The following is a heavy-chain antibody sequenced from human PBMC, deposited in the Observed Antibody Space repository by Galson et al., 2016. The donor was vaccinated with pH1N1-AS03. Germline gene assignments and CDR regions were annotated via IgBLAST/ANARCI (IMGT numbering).Heavy chain of an antibody. CDR2: VSFSGTT. J-gene: IGHJ2*01. V-gene: IGHV4-39*01. D-gene: IGHD1-14*01. Sequence: SETLSLTCSVSGGSINISPYSWGWIRQSPGKGLEWLGSVSFSGTTYYNPSLKSRVSTSMDTSENQISLTLSSVTATDTAVYYCARQAEGRMLTLRHRYFDFWGRGIRVTVSS. CDR3: ARQAEGRMLTLRHRYFDF. CDR1: GGSINISPYS.